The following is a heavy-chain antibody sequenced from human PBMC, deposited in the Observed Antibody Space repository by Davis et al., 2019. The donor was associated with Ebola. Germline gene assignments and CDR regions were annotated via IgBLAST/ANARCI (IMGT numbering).Heavy chain of an antibody. CDR1: GYTFTSYG. Sequence: AASVKVSCKASGYTFTSYGISWVRQAPGQGLQWMGWISAYNGNTNYSQKFQGRVTITRDTSASTAYMELRSLRSDDTAVYYCARGDRDWNVFRIWGQGTMVTVSS. J-gene: IGHJ3*02. CDR3: ARGDRDWNVFRI. CDR2: ISAYNGNT. V-gene: IGHV1-18*01. D-gene: IGHD1-1*01.